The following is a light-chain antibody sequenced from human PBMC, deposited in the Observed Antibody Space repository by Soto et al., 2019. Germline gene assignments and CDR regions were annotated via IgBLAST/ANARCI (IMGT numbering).Light chain of an antibody. CDR1: QSVSTN. CDR3: QRYHSWRS. V-gene: IGKV3-15*01. Sequence: EIVLTQSPVTLSVSPGESATLSCRASQSVSTNLAWYQQKPGQAPRLLIYGAYTRATAVPDRFIDSGSGTDFALTIRSLQSEDFAVYYCQRYHSWRSFGQGTKVESK. J-gene: IGKJ1*01. CDR2: GAY.